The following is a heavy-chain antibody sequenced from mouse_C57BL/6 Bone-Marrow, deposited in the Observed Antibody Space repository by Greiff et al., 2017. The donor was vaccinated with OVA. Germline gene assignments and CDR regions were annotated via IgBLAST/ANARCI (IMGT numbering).Heavy chain of an antibody. V-gene: IGHV1-26*01. Sequence: EVQLQQSGPELVKPGASVKISCKASGYTFTDYYMNWVKQSHGKSLEWIGDINPNNGGTSYNQKFKGKATLTVDKSSSTAYMELRSLTSEDSAVYYCASGGNPLDYWGQGTTLTVSS. D-gene: IGHD2-1*01. J-gene: IGHJ2*01. CDR3: ASGGNPLDY. CDR2: INPNNGGT. CDR1: GYTFTDYY.